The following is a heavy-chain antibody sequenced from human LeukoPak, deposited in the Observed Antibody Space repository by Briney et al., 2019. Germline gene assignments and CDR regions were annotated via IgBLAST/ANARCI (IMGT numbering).Heavy chain of an antibody. CDR1: GYSFTSYW. CDR2: IFPGDSDT. J-gene: IGHJ6*02. V-gene: IGHV5-51*01. D-gene: IGHD2-15*01. Sequence: GESLKISCKCSGYSFTSYWIGWVRQMPGKGLEGMGIIFPGDSDTKYSPSFQGQVTISVDQSLSTAYLQWTSLRASATAIYYCARHGLGGCSGGRCFTSFHYYGMDVWGQGTTVTVSS. CDR3: ARHGLGGCSGGRCFTSFHYYGMDV.